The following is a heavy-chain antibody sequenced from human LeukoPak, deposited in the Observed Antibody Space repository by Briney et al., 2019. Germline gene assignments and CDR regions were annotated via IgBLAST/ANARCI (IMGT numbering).Heavy chain of an antibody. CDR1: GFTFSSYG. V-gene: IGHV3-33*06. J-gene: IGHJ4*02. Sequence: SGGSLRLSCAASGFTFSSYGMHWVRQAPGKGLEWVAVIWYDGSNKYYADSVKGRFTISRDNSKNTLYLQMNSLRAEDTAVYYCAKGFEGAIFDYWGQGTLVTVSS. CDR3: AKGFEGAIFDY. CDR2: IWYDGSNK. D-gene: IGHD1-26*01.